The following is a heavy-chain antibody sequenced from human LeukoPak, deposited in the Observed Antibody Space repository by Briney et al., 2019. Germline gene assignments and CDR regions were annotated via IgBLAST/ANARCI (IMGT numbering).Heavy chain of an antibody. Sequence: SETLSLTCAVYGGSFNNYYWTWIRQPPGKGLEWIGSIYYSGSTYYNPSLKSRVTISVDTSKNQFSLKLSSVTAADTAVCYCARVYRGYDSNYFDYWGQGTLVTVSS. CDR3: ARVYRGYDSNYFDY. D-gene: IGHD5-12*01. V-gene: IGHV4-34*01. CDR1: GGSFNNYY. J-gene: IGHJ4*02. CDR2: IYYSGST.